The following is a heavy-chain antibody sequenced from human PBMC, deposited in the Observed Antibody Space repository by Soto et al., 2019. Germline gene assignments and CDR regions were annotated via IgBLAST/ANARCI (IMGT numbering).Heavy chain of an antibody. CDR1: GGIFNSYA. Sequence: SVKVSCKTPGGIFNSYALSWVRQAPGQGPEWMGQIIPIFGSPKYAQKFQGRVTITADESTNTAYMELTSLTSEDTAMYYCAREKFSNYFDPWGQGTQVTVSS. CDR2: IIPIFGSP. V-gene: IGHV1-69*13. CDR3: AREKFSNYFDP. D-gene: IGHD3-3*01. J-gene: IGHJ5*02.